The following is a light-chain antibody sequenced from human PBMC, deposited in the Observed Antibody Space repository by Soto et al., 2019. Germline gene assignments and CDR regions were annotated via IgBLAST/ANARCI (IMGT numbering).Light chain of an antibody. CDR2: SAS. CDR3: QLHTTYPRP. V-gene: IGKV1-17*03. J-gene: IGKJ1*01. CDR1: QDIGYH. Sequence: DIQMTQSPSAMSAAVGDRVTITCRASQDIGYHLGWFQQKPGKAPKRLIYSASSLDSGVPSRFSATGSGTEFTFTIRSLHPEDFATYYCQLHTTYPRPFGQGTTVEVK.